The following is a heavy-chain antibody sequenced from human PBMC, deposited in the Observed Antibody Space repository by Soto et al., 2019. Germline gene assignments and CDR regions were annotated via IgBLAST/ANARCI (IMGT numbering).Heavy chain of an antibody. CDR2: ISYSGST. V-gene: IGHV4-61*01. Sequence: PSETLSLTCNVSGASVSSGNYYWSWIRQPPGKGLECIGYISYSGSTNYNPSLKSRVTISIDTSKNQFSLKLSSVTAADTAVYYCARGSGSYYAYWGQGTLVTVSS. D-gene: IGHD1-26*01. CDR3: ARGSGSYYAY. J-gene: IGHJ4*02. CDR1: GASVSSGNYY.